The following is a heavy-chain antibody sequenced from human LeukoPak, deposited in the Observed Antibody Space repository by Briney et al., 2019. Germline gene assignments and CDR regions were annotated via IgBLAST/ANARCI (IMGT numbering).Heavy chain of an antibody. CDR1: GYTFTGYY. CDR2: INPSGGST. D-gene: IGHD4-17*01. J-gene: IGHJ4*02. V-gene: IGHV1-46*01. Sequence: GASVKVSCKASGYTFTGYYMHWVRQAPGQGLEWMGIINPSGGSTSYAQKFQGRVTMTRDTSTSTVYMELSSLRSEDTAVYYCARAYYGDYAGDYFDYWGQGTLVTVSS. CDR3: ARAYYGDYAGDYFDY.